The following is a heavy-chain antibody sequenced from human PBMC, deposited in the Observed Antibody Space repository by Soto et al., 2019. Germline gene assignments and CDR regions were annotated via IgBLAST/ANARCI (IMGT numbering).Heavy chain of an antibody. Sequence: QVQLQESGPGLVKPSGTLSLTCAVFGGSIINSNWWTWVRQPPGKGLDWIGEIFHSGSTNYNSSLMGRVTISVDKANNQFSLKLSSVTAADTAVYYCAHRPIVGAAIWGQGTLVTVSS. V-gene: IGHV4-4*02. J-gene: IGHJ4*02. CDR1: GGSIINSNW. D-gene: IGHD1-26*01. CDR2: IFHSGST. CDR3: AHRPIVGAAI.